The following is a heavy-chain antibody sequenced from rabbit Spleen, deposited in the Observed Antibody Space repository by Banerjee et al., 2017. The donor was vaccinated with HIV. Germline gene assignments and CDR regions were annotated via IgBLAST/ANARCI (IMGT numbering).Heavy chain of an antibody. CDR3: AEFWDL. J-gene: IGHJ6*01. CDR2: IYTGSDNT. CDR1: GFSFSSNA. V-gene: IGHV1S40*01. Sequence: QSLEESGGDLVKPGASLTLTCTASGFSFSSNAMCWVRQAPGKGLEWIGCIYTGSDNTYYASWAKGRFTISKTSSTTVTLQMTSLTAADTATYFCAEFWDLWGPGTLVTVS.